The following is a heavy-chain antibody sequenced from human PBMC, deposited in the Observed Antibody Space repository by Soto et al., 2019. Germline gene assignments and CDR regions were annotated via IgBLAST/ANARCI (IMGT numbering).Heavy chain of an antibody. V-gene: IGHV4-39*01. D-gene: IGHD3-16*01. Sequence: LSLTCSVSGGSISSSNYYWGWIRQPPGKGLEWIGSISYSGNTNYSPSLKSRVTIFVDTSKNQFSLKLSSVTAADTAVYYCARHFAGSYAGMDVWGQGTTVTVSS. CDR2: ISYSGNT. CDR3: ARHFAGSYAGMDV. J-gene: IGHJ6*02. CDR1: GGSISSSNYY.